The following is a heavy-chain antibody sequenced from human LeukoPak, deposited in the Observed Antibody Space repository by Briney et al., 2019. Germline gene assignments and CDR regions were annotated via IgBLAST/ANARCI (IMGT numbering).Heavy chain of an antibody. J-gene: IGHJ4*02. CDR2: IYSGGST. D-gene: IGHD3-22*01. Sequence: GGSLRLSCAATGFIVSSDYMTWVRQAPGKGLEWVSVIYSGGSTYYADSVKGRFTISRDNSKNMLFLQMNSLRAEDTAVYYCARENNYYDSSGYYDYWGQGTLVTVSS. CDR1: GFIVSSDY. V-gene: IGHV3-53*01. CDR3: ARENNYYDSSGYYDY.